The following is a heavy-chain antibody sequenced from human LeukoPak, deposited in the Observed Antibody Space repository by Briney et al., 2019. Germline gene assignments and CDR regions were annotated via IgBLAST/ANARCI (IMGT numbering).Heavy chain of an antibody. D-gene: IGHD1-26*01. CDR1: GFSFSNYG. CDR2: IRFDGTNK. V-gene: IGHV3-30*02. CDR3: ARGGSYLSAFDI. Sequence: GGSLRLSCAASGFSFSNYGMHWVRQDPGKGLEWVAFIRFDGTNKFYADSVKGRFTISRDNAKNSLYLQMNSLRAEDTAVYYCARGGSYLSAFDIWGQGTMVTVSS. J-gene: IGHJ3*02.